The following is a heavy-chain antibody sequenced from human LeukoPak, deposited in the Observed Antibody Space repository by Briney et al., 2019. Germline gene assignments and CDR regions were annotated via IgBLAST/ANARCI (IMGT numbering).Heavy chain of an antibody. D-gene: IGHD3-22*01. CDR1: GYTFTSYG. Sequence: ASVKVSCKASGYTFTSYGISWVRQAPGQGLEWMGWISAYNGNTNYAQKLQGRVTMTTDTSTSTAYMELRSLRSDDTVVYYCARAFNYDSSGYYYFGFDYWGQGTLVTVSS. J-gene: IGHJ4*02. V-gene: IGHV1-18*01. CDR3: ARAFNYDSSGYYYFGFDY. CDR2: ISAYNGNT.